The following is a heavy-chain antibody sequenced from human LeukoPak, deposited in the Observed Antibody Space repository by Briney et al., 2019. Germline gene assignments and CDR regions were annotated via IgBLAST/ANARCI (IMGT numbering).Heavy chain of an antibody. V-gene: IGHV1-18*01. Sequence: GSVKVSCKASGYTFTSYGISWVRQAPGQELEWMGWISAYNGNTNYAQKLQGRVTMTTDTSTSTAYMELRSLRSDDTAVYYCARELTPRTRFDYWGQGTLVTVSS. J-gene: IGHJ4*02. CDR3: ARELTPRTRFDY. CDR1: GYTFTSYG. CDR2: ISAYNGNT. D-gene: IGHD4-23*01.